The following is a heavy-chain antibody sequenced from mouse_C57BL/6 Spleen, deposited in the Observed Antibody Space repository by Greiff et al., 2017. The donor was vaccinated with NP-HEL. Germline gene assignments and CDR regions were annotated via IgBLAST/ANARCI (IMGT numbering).Heavy chain of an antibody. CDR2: IYPGSGST. CDR1: GYTFTSYW. D-gene: IGHD2-2*01. CDR3: ARERMVGYDRGYYSMDY. V-gene: IGHV1-55*01. J-gene: IGHJ4*01. Sequence: VQLQQPGAELVKPGASVKMSCKASGYTFTSYWITWVKQRPGQGLEWIGDIYPGSGSTNYNEKFKSKATLTVDTSSSTAYMQLSSLTSEDTAVYYCARERMVGYDRGYYSMDYWGQGTSVTVSS.